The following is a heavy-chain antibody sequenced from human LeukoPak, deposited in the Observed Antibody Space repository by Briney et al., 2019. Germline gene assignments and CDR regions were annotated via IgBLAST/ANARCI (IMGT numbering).Heavy chain of an antibody. V-gene: IGHV3-23*01. J-gene: IGHJ4*02. CDR1: GFTFSSYA. Sequence: QPGGSLRLSCAASGFTFSSYAMSWVRQAPGKGLEWVSAISGSGGSTYYADSVKGRFTISRDNSKNTLYLQMNSLRAEDTAVYYCAKYIPRYIAAAGKRKDYWGQGTLVTVSS. D-gene: IGHD6-13*01. CDR3: AKYIPRYIAAAGKRKDY. CDR2: ISGSGGST.